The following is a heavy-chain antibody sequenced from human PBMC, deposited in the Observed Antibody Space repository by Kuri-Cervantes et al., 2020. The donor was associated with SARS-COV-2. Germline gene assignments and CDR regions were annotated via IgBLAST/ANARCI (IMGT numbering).Heavy chain of an antibody. V-gene: IGHV5-51*01. CDR3: ARSVDSSDSGLAFDI. CDR1: GYSFTSYW. CDR2: IYPGDSDT. Sequence: KVSCKGSGYSFTSYWIGWVRQMPGKGLEWMGIIYPGDSDTRYSPAFQGHVTISADKSISTAYLQWSSLKASDTAMYYCARSVDSSDSGLAFDIWGQGTMVTVSS. J-gene: IGHJ3*02. D-gene: IGHD3-22*01.